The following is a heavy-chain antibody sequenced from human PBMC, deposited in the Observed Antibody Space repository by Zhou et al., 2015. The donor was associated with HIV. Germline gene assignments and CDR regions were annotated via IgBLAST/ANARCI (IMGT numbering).Heavy chain of an antibody. D-gene: IGHD3-10*01. J-gene: IGHJ6*02. Sequence: QLQLLQSGSDVKKPGSSVKVSCKASGGTFSSYAISWVRQAPGQGLEWMGGIIPIFGTANYAQKFQGRVTITADESTSTAYMELSSLRSEDTAVYYCARRITMVRGAHYGMDVWGQGTTVTVSS. V-gene: IGHV1-69*01. CDR2: IIPIFGTA. CDR3: ARRITMVRGAHYGMDV. CDR1: GGTFSSYA.